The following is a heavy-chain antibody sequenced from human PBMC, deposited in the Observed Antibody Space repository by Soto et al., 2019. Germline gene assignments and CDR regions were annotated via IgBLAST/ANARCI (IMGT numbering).Heavy chain of an antibody. CDR1: GYTFTSYY. CDR3: ARDQDIVVVPASDGMDV. V-gene: IGHV1-46*01. Sequence: GASVKVSCKASGYTFTSYYMHWVRQAPGQGLEWMGIINPSGGSTSYAQKFQGRVTMTRDTSTSTVYMELSSLRSEDTAVYYCARDQDIVVVPASDGMDVWGQGTTVTVSS. CDR2: INPSGGST. D-gene: IGHD2-2*01. J-gene: IGHJ6*02.